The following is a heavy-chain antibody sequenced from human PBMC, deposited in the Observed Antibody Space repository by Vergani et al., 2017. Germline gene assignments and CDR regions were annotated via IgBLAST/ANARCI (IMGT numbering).Heavy chain of an antibody. Sequence: EVQLVESGGGLVKPGGSLRLSCAASGFPFSSYSMNWVRQAPGKGLEWVSSISSSSSYIYYADTVKGRFTISRDNAKNSLYLQMNSLRAEDTAVYYCARDGNGGYSGYDKIDAFDIWGQGTMVTVSS. V-gene: IGHV3-21*01. CDR1: GFPFSSYS. J-gene: IGHJ3*02. CDR3: ARDGNGGYSGYDKIDAFDI. CDR2: ISSSSSYI. D-gene: IGHD5-12*01.